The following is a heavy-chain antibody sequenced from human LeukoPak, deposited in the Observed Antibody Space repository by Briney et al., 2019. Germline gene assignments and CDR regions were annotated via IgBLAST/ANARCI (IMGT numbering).Heavy chain of an antibody. V-gene: IGHV4-39*07. CDR3: ARDVSLVRGVINPNWFDP. D-gene: IGHD3-10*01. J-gene: IGHJ5*02. Sequence: SETLSLTCTVSGDSISSRSSYWGWLRQPPGKGLEWIGSFYYRGSTFYNPPLQSRVTISVDTSKNQFSLRLRSLNAADTAIYYCARDVSLVRGVINPNWFDPWGQGTLVTVSS. CDR2: FYYRGST. CDR1: GDSISSRSSY.